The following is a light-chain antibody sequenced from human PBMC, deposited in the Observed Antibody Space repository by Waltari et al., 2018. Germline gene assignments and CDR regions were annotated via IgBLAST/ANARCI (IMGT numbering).Light chain of an antibody. CDR2: DVT. J-gene: IGLJ3*02. CDR3: TSFSTISTSL. Sequence: WYQHQSGKAPKRMIYDVTDRPSGVSNRFSGSKSGNTASLTIAGLQADDEADYYCTSFSTISTSLFGGGTKVTVL. V-gene: IGLV2-14*03.